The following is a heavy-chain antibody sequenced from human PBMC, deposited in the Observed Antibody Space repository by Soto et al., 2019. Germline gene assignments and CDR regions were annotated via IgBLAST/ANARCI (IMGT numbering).Heavy chain of an antibody. CDR2: VYYSGTT. V-gene: IGHV4-61*01. CDR1: GGSVNSGSYY. J-gene: IGHJ4*02. CDR3: ARDYWASERRFDY. D-gene: IGHD2-15*01. Sequence: LSLTCTVSGGSVNSGSYYWSWIRQPPGKGLEWIGHVYYSGTTKYNPSLKSRVTISVDTSNNQFSLHLTSVTAADSAVYYCARDYWASERRFDYWGQGTLVTVSS.